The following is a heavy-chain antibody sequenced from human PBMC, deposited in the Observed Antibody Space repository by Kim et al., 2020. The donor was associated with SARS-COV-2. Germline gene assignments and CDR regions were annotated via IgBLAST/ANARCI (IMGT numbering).Heavy chain of an antibody. CDR3: AKNYFDSNSASGFVV. V-gene: IGHV3-30*18. Sequence: GRSLRLSCAASGFIFSNYNMHWVRQAPGKGLEWVAVIVFDERNRYHVDSVKGRFTISRDNSNSTLYLQMDSLRPEDTAIYYCAKNYFDSNSASGFVVWGQGAMVIVS. D-gene: IGHD3-22*01. CDR2: IVFDERNR. J-gene: IGHJ3*01. CDR1: GFIFSNYN.